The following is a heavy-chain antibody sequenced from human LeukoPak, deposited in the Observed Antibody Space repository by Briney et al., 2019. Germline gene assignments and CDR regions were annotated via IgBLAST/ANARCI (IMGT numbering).Heavy chain of an antibody. Sequence: PGGSLKLSCAASGFTFSGSAMHWVRQASGKGLEWVGRIRSKANSYATAYAASVKGRFTISRDDSKNTAYLQMNSLRAEDTAVYYCAKDLRGSGTYYFDYWGQGTLVTVSS. V-gene: IGHV3-73*01. CDR2: IRSKANSYAT. CDR1: GFTFSGSA. D-gene: IGHD3-16*01. CDR3: AKDLRGSGTYYFDY. J-gene: IGHJ4*02.